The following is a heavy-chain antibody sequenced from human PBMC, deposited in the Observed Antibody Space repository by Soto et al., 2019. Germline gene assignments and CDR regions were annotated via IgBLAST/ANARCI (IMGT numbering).Heavy chain of an antibody. CDR2: FDPEDGET. V-gene: IGHV1-24*01. CDR1: GYTFTNYA. J-gene: IGHJ3*02. CDR3: ATAKRSYYYDSSGYYASPAFDI. Sequence: ASVKVSCKASGYTFTNYAMHWVRQAPGKGLEWMGGFDPEDGETIYAQKFQGRVTMTEDTSTDTAYMELSSLRSEDTAVYYCATAKRSYYYDSSGYYASPAFDIWGQGTMVTVSS. D-gene: IGHD3-22*01.